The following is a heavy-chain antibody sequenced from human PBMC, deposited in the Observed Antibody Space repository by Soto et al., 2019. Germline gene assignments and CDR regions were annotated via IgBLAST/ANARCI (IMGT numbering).Heavy chain of an antibody. J-gene: IGHJ4*02. V-gene: IGHV1-69*12. D-gene: IGHD2-2*01. CDR2: IIPIFGTA. CDR1: GGTFSSYA. CDR3: ARERNCISTSCYVFDY. Sequence: QVQLVQSGAEVKKPGSSVKVSCKASGGTFSSYAISWVRQAPGQGLEWMGGIIPIFGTANYAQKFQGRVTITADESTSTAYVELSSLRSEDTAVYYCARERNCISTSCYVFDYWGQGTLVTVSS.